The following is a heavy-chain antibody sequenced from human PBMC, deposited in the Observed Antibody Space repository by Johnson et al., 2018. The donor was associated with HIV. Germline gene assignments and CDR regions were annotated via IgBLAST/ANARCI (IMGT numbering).Heavy chain of an antibody. D-gene: IGHD3-22*01. V-gene: IGHV3-23*04. Sequence: VYLVESGGGLVQPGGSLRLSCAASGFTFSSYAMSWVRQAPGKGLEWVSAISGSGGSTYYADSVKGRFTISRDNSKNTLYLQMNSLRAEDTAGYYCAKDQVEWVSSGYPVTAFDIWGQGTMVTVSS. CDR3: AKDQVEWVSSGYPVTAFDI. J-gene: IGHJ3*02. CDR2: ISGSGGST. CDR1: GFTFSSYA.